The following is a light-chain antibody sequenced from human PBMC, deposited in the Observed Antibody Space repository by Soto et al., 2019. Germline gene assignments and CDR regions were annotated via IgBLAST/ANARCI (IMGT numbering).Light chain of an antibody. CDR2: DVS. Sequence: QSALTQPASVSGSPGQSITISCTGTSSDVVGYNYVSWYQQHPGKAPKLMIYDVSNRPSGVSNRYSGSKSGNTASLTISGLQADNEADYYCSSYTSSSTVVCVGGTKLTVL. CDR1: SSDVVGYNY. V-gene: IGLV2-14*01. J-gene: IGLJ2*01. CDR3: SSYTSSSTVV.